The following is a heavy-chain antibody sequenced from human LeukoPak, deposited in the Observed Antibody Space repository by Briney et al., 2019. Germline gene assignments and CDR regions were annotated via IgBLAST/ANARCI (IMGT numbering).Heavy chain of an antibody. CDR3: AKPPTIYYYDSSGYYPLGY. V-gene: IGHV3-74*01. Sequence: GGSLRLSCAASGFTFSSYWMHWVRQAPGKGLVWVSRINSDGSSTSYADSVKGRFTISRDNSKNTLYLQMNSLRAEDTAVYYCAKPPTIYYYDSSGYYPLGYWGQGTLVTVSS. D-gene: IGHD3-22*01. J-gene: IGHJ4*02. CDR1: GFTFSSYW. CDR2: INSDGSST.